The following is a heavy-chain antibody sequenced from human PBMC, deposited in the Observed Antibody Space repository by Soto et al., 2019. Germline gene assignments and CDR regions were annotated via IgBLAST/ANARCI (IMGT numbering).Heavy chain of an antibody. V-gene: IGHV4-59*08. CDR1: GGSISTDY. D-gene: IGHD3-3*01. CDR2: VYYTGST. CDR3: ARTFGVVTPFDP. J-gene: IGHJ5*02. Sequence: SETLSLTCTVSGGSISTDYWTWIRQPPGQGLEWIGYVYYTGSTNYNPSLKSLVTISVDTSKNQFSLKLSSVTAADTAVYYCARTFGVVTPFDPWGQGTLVTVSS.